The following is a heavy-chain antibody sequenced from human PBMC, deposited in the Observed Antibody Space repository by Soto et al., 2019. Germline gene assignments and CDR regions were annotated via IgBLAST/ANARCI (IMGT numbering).Heavy chain of an antibody. CDR1: GGTFSSYA. V-gene: IGHV1-69*06. Sequence: SVKVSCKASGGTFSSYAISWVRQAPGQGLEWMGGIIPIFGTANYAQKFQGRVTITADKSTSTAYMELSSLRSEDTAVYYCARDGPMIIRGAFDIWGQGTMVTVSS. CDR2: IIPIFGTA. D-gene: IGHD3-22*01. J-gene: IGHJ3*02. CDR3: ARDGPMIIRGAFDI.